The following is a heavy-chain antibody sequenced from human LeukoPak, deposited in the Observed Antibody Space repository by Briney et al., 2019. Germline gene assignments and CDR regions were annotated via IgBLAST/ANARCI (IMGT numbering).Heavy chain of an antibody. Sequence: SETLPLTCAVYGGSFIGYYWGWIRQPPGKGLEWIGEINHSGSTNYNPSLKSRVTISVDTSKNQFSLKLNSVTAADTAVYYCARVSRNQLLYYYYGMDVWGQGTTVTVSS. J-gene: IGHJ6*02. CDR3: ARVSRNQLLYYYYGMDV. V-gene: IGHV4-34*01. CDR1: GGSFIGYY. D-gene: IGHD2-2*01. CDR2: INHSGST.